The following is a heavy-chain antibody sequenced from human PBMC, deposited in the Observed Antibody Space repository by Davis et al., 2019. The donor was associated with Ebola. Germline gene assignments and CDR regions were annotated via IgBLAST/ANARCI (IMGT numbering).Heavy chain of an antibody. V-gene: IGHV1-2*06. D-gene: IGHD2-21*02. CDR2: VNPYSGGT. J-gene: IGHJ6*02. CDR1: GYTFSGYY. Sequence: ASVKVSCKASGYTFSGYYINWVRQAPGQGLEWMGRVNPYSGGTNYAQKFQARVTMTRDTSISTAYMELSRLRSDDTAVYYCARVRYCGGDCSKNYYYGMDVWGQGTMVTVSS. CDR3: ARVRYCGGDCSKNYYYGMDV.